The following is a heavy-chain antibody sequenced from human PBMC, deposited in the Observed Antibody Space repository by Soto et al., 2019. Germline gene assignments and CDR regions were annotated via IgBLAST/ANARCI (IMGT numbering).Heavy chain of an antibody. CDR3: STDSYFTLKLVRFDY. D-gene: IGHD3-22*01. Sequence: GVFIRHPRAAAECTFSSHAMSWIRQDPGKGLEWVSTISGRGDDTYYTDSVKGRFTISRDNSKNTLYVHMNSLRAEDTGVYYCSTDSYFTLKLVRFDYRRLGTLVTV. V-gene: IGHV3-23*01. CDR2: ISGRGDDT. J-gene: IGHJ4*01. CDR1: ECTFSSHA.